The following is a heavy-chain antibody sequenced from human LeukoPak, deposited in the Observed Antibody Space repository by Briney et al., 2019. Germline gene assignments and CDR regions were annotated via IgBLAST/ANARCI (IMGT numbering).Heavy chain of an antibody. V-gene: IGHV4-59*01. CDR1: DDSISSYY. J-gene: IGHJ4*02. CDR3: ARERTSPSGYSYGYGFFDY. Sequence: SETLSLTCTVSDDSISSYYWSWIRQPPGKGLEWIGYIYYSGSTNYNPSLKSRVTISVDTSKNQFSLKLSSVTAADTAVYYCARERTSPSGYSYGYGFFDYWGQGTLVTVSS. CDR2: IYYSGST. D-gene: IGHD5-18*01.